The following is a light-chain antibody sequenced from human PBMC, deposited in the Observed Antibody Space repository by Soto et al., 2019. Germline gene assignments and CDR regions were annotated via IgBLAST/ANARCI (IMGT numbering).Light chain of an antibody. CDR1: SSDVGGYNY. CDR3: SSYTSSSTRV. CDR2: DVS. J-gene: IGLJ2*01. V-gene: IGLV2-14*01. Sequence: QSALTQPASVSGSPGQSITISCTGPSSDVGGYNYVSWYQQHPGKAPKLMIYDVSNRPSGVSNRFSGSKSGNTASLTISGLQAEDEADDYCSSYTSSSTRVFGGGTQLTVL.